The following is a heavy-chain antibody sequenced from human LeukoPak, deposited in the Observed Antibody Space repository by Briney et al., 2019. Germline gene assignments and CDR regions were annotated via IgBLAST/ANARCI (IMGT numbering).Heavy chain of an antibody. CDR3: AREPGYSYGFDAFDI. CDR1: GFTFSNHW. V-gene: IGHV3-74*01. Sequence: GGSLRLSCAASGFTFSNHWMHWVRQAPGKGLVWVSRINNDGSSTTYADSVKGRFTISRDNAKNSLYLQMNSLRAEDTAVYYCAREPGYSYGFDAFDIWGQGTMVTVSS. CDR2: INNDGSST. J-gene: IGHJ3*02. D-gene: IGHD5-18*01.